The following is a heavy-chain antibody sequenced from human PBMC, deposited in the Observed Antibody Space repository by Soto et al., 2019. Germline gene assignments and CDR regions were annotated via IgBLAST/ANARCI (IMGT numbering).Heavy chain of an antibody. CDR2: IYYSGST. V-gene: IGHV4-31*03. D-gene: IGHD3-22*01. Sequence: SETLSLTCTVSGGSISSGGYYWSWIRQHPGKGLEWIGYIYYSGSTYYNPSLKSRVTISVDTSKNQFSLKLSSVTAADTAVYYGARALSSAQWGHFDYWGQGTLVTVYS. J-gene: IGHJ4*02. CDR1: GGSISSGGYY. CDR3: ARALSSAQWGHFDY.